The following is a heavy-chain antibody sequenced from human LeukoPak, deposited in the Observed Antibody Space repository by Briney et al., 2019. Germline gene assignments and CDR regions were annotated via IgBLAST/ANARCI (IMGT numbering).Heavy chain of an antibody. CDR3: ATPLPSSYYDSSGYSFDN. Sequence: PGGSLRLSCVVSGFSVSNNYIIWVRQAPGNGLERVSVIYGDGRTSHSASVRGRFTISRDNSKNIVSLQMNNLRAEDTAVYYCATPLPSSYYDSSGYSFDNWGQGTLVTVSS. CDR1: GFSVSNNY. CDR2: IYGDGRT. D-gene: IGHD3-22*01. J-gene: IGHJ4*02. V-gene: IGHV3-53*01.